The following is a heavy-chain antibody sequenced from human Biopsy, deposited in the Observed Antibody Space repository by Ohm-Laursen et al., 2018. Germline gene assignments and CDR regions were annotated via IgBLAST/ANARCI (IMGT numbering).Heavy chain of an antibody. D-gene: IGHD5-24*01. CDR2: INPDGSVK. CDR3: ARDER. CDR1: GFMFSASW. J-gene: IGHJ4*02. V-gene: IGHV3-7*01. Sequence: GSLRLSCTASGFMFSASWMSWVRQAPGEGLEWVANINPDGSVKYFADSVKGRFTISRDSAENSMYLQMSSLTVDDTAVYYCARDERWGQGTLVTVSS.